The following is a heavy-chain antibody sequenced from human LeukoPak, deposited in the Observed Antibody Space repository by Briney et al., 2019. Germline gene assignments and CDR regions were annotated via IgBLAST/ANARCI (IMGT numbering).Heavy chain of an antibody. J-gene: IGHJ4*02. CDR3: ARHVGIWSGYDY. CDR2: INHSGST. Sequence: PSETLSLTCAVYGGSFSGYYWSWIRQPPGKGLEWIGEINHSGSTNYNPSLKSRVTISVDTSKNQFSLKLSSVTAADTAVYYCARHVGIWSGYDYWGQGTLVTVSS. D-gene: IGHD3-3*01. CDR1: GGSFSGYY. V-gene: IGHV4-34*01.